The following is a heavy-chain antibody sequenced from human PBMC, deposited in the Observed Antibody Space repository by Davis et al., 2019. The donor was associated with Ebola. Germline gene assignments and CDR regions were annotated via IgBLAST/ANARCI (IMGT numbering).Heavy chain of an antibody. CDR2: INPEETTI. J-gene: IGHJ3*01. V-gene: IGHV3-74*01. Sequence: GESLKISCAASGFTFSREWMHWVRQAPGKGLVWVARINPEETTITYADSVKGRFFISRDNSKNTLYLQLNSLRAEDTALYYCTRDIFGYRDFWGQGTMVTVSS. CDR1: GFTFSREW. CDR3: TRDIFGYRDF. D-gene: IGHD3-3*01.